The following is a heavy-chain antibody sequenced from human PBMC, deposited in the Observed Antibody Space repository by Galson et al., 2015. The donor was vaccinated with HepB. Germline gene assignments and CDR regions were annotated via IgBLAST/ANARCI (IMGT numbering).Heavy chain of an antibody. D-gene: IGHD3-22*01. CDR1: GYTFTSYG. Sequence: SVKVSCKASGYTFTSYGISWVRQAPGQGLEWMGWISAYNGNTNYAQKLQGRVTMTTDTSTSTAYMELRSLRSDDTAVYYCARSRYDYYDSSGYYYDTPYFDYWGQGTLVTVSS. CDR3: ARSRYDYYDSSGYYYDTPYFDY. V-gene: IGHV1-18*01. J-gene: IGHJ4*02. CDR2: ISAYNGNT.